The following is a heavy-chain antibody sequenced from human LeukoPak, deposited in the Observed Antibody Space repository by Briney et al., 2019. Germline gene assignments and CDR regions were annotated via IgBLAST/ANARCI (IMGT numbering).Heavy chain of an antibody. Sequence: GGSLRLSCAASGFTFSSYDMHWVRQAPGKGLEWVAVISYDGSNKYYADSVKGRFTISRDNSKNTLYLQMNSLRAEDTAVYYCAKLPTVTTDFDYWGQGTLVTVSS. CDR2: ISYDGSNK. D-gene: IGHD4-17*01. CDR1: GFTFSSYD. V-gene: IGHV3-30*18. J-gene: IGHJ4*02. CDR3: AKLPTVTTDFDY.